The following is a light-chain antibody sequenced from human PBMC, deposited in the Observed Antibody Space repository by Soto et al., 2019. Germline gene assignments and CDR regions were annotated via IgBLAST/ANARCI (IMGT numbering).Light chain of an antibody. CDR1: SXDVGGYKY. CDR3: FSYTSSGTYV. J-gene: IGLJ1*01. V-gene: IGLV2-14*01. Sequence: QSVLTQPPSASGSPGQSVTISCTGTSXDVGGYKYVSWYQQHPGKAPKLMIYEVSNRPSGVSNRFSGSKSGNTASLTISGLQAEDETDYYCFSYTSSGTYVFGTGTKVTVL. CDR2: EVS.